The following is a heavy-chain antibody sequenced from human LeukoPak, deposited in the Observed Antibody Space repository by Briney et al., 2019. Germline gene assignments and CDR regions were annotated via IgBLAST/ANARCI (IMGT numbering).Heavy chain of an antibody. CDR1: GGPFSGYY. D-gene: IGHD1-26*01. V-gene: IGHV4-34*01. CDR2: INHSGST. Sequence: PSETLSLTCAVYGGPFSGYYWSWIRQPPGKGLEWIGEINHSGSTNYNPSLKSRVTISVDTSKNQFSLKLSSVTAADTAVYYCARAGSQRSSEEYYFDYWGQGILVTVSS. J-gene: IGHJ4*02. CDR3: ARAGSQRSSEEYYFDY.